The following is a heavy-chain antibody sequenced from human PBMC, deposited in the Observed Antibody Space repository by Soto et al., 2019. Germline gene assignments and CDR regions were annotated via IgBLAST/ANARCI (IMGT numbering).Heavy chain of an antibody. J-gene: IGHJ6*02. CDR1: GFTFSSYA. D-gene: IGHD2-2*01. CDR2: ISGSGGST. V-gene: IGHV3-23*01. CDR3: ANLVVPAAPDYYYYGMDV. Sequence: PGGSLRLSCAASGFTFSSYAMSWVRQAPGKGLEWVSAISGSGGSTYYADSVKGRFTISRDNSKNTLYLQMNSLRAEDTAVYYCANLVVPAAPDYYYYGMDVWGQGTTVTVSS.